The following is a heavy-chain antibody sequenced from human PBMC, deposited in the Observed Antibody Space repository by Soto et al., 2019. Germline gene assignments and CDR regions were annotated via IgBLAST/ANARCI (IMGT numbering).Heavy chain of an antibody. J-gene: IGHJ4*02. V-gene: IGHV1-18*04. CDR1: GYTFTSYG. Sequence: GASVKVSCKASGYTFTSYGISWVRRAPGQGLEWMGWISAYNGSTNYAQKLQGRVTMTTDTSTSTAYMELRSLRSDDTAVYYCARVRDVVVVAATQPFDYWGQGTLVTVSS. CDR2: ISAYNGST. CDR3: ARVRDVVVVAATQPFDY. D-gene: IGHD2-15*01.